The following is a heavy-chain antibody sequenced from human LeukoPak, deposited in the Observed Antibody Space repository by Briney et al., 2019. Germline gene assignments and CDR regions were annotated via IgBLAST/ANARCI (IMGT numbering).Heavy chain of an antibody. CDR3: ARDWVGSSYSFDI. D-gene: IGHD6-6*01. CDR1: GGSISSDGYY. J-gene: IGHJ3*02. Sequence: SQTLSLTCTVSGGSISSDGYYWSWIRRPPGKGLEWIGNIYYSGSPNYNPSLKSRVTISEDSSKNQFSLKLTSVTAADTAVYYCARDWVGSSYSFDIWGQGTLVTVSS. V-gene: IGHV4-61*08. CDR2: IYYSGSP.